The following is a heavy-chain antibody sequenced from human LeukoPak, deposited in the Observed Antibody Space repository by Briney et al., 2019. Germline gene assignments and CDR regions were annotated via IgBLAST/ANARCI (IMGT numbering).Heavy chain of an antibody. CDR2: IYHSGST. D-gene: IGHD3-16*01. CDR3: ARAGAMITFGGVILPFDP. V-gene: IGHV4-30-2*01. CDR1: GGSISSGGYS. J-gene: IGHJ5*02. Sequence: SETLSLTCAVSGGSISSGGYSWSWIRQPPGKGLEWIGYIYHSGSTYYNPSLKSRVTISVDRSKNQFSLKLSSVTAADTAVYYCARAGAMITFGGVILPFDPWGQGTLVTVSS.